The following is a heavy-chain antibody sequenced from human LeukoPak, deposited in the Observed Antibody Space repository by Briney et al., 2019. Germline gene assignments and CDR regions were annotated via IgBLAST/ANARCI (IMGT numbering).Heavy chain of an antibody. D-gene: IGHD3-22*01. J-gene: IGHJ4*02. CDR3: ARGQYYDSSGYYYYFDY. CDR1: GGSISSYY. V-gene: IGHV4-59*12. CDR2: IYYSGST. Sequence: PSETLSLTCTVSGGSISSYYWSWIRQPPGKGLEWIGYIYYSGSTNYNPSLKSRVTISVDTSKNQFSLKLSSVTAADTAVYYCARGQYYDSSGYYYYFDYWGQGTLVTVSS.